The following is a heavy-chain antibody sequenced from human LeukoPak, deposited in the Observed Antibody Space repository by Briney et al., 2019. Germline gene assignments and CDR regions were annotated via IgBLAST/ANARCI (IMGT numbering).Heavy chain of an antibody. CDR3: ARHKRPIAMEY. V-gene: IGHV5-51*01. D-gene: IGHD5-18*01. CDR2: IYPGDSDT. Sequence: GESLKISCKGSGNSFSNYWIGWVRQMPGKGLEWMGIIYPGDSDTRYSPSFQGHVTISADKSTSTAYLQWSSLKASDTAMYYCARHKRPIAMEYWGQGTLVTVSS. J-gene: IGHJ4*02. CDR1: GNSFSNYW.